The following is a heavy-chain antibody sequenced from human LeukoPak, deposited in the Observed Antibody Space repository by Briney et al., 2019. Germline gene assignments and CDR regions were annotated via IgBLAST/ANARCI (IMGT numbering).Heavy chain of an antibody. J-gene: IGHJ6*03. CDR3: VKHQRDIVVVPAGVGYYMDV. D-gene: IGHD2-2*01. V-gene: IGHV3-30*18. Sequence: GRSLRLSCAASGFTVSSYGMHWVRQAPGKGLEWVAVISYDGSNKYYADSVKGRFTISRDNSKNTLYLQMNSLRAEDTAVYYCVKHQRDIVVVPAGVGYYMDVWGKGTTVTVSS. CDR1: GFTVSSYG. CDR2: ISYDGSNK.